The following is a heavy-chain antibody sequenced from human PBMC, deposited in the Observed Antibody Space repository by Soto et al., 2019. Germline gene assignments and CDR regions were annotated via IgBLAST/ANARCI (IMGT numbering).Heavy chain of an antibody. V-gene: IGHV3-66*01. CDR1: GFTVSSNY. CDR2: IYRGDGT. J-gene: IGHJ4*02. CDR3: ARGAENYDILTGYSEGTLDY. D-gene: IGHD3-9*01. Sequence: EVQLVESGGGLVQPGGSLRLSCAVSGFTVSSNYMSWVRQAPGKGPEWVSGIYRGDGTYYADSVKGRFTISRDKSKNTLYLQMNSLRAEDTAVYYYARGAENYDILTGYSEGTLDYWGQGTLVTVSS.